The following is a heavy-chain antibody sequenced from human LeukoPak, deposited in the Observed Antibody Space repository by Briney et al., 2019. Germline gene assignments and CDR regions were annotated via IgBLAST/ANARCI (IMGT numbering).Heavy chain of an antibody. CDR3: AREASYSSSWATFDN. V-gene: IGHV3-48*01. CDR1: GFSLSNYN. D-gene: IGHD6-13*01. Sequence: GGSRRLSCAASGFSLSNYNMNWVRQAPGKGLEWVSYISLTSGIIYYADSVKGRFTISRDNGKNSLFLQMNSLRAEDTAVYYCAREASYSSSWATFDNWGQGTLVTVSS. J-gene: IGHJ4*02. CDR2: ISLTSGII.